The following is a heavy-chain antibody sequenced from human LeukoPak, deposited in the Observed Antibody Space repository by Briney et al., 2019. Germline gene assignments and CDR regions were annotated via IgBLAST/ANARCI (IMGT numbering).Heavy chain of an antibody. D-gene: IGHD6-6*01. J-gene: IGHJ5*02. V-gene: IGHV1-69*01. CDR3: ARVVPARRVALDP. CDR2: IIPIFGTA. Sequence: SVKVSCKASGGTFSSYAISWVRQAPGQGLEWMGGIIPIFGTANYAQKFQGRVTITADESTSTAYMELSSLRSDDTAVYYCARVVPARRVALDPWGQGTLVTVSS. CDR1: GGTFSSYA.